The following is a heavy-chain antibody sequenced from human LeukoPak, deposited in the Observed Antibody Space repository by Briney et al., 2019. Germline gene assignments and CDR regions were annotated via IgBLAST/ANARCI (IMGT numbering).Heavy chain of an antibody. CDR2: IIPIFGTA. J-gene: IGHJ6*03. Sequence: SVKVSCKASGGTFSSYAISWVRQAPGQGLEWMGGIIPIFGTANYAQKFQGRVTITTDESTSTAYMELSSLRSEDTAVYYCARGGGGGYDFWSGYSHYYYYYYMDVWGKGTTATVSS. CDR1: GGTFSSYA. CDR3: ARGGGGGYDFWSGYSHYYYYYYMDV. D-gene: IGHD3-3*01. V-gene: IGHV1-69*05.